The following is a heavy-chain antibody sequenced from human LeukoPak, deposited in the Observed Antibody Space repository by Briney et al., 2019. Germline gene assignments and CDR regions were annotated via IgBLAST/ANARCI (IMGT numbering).Heavy chain of an antibody. CDR3: ARNPRGYSYANYPN. D-gene: IGHD5-18*01. CDR2: IKQDGSEK. V-gene: IGHV3-7*01. J-gene: IGHJ4*02. Sequence: GGSLRLSCAASGFTFSSYWMSWVRQAPGKGLEWVANIKQDGSEKYYVDSVKGRFTISRDNAKDSLYLQMNSLRAEDTAVYYCARNPRGYSYANYPNWGQGTLVTVSS. CDR1: GFTFSSYW.